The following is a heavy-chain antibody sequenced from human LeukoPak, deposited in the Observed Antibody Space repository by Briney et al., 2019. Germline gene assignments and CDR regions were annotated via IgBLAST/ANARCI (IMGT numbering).Heavy chain of an antibody. V-gene: IGHV1-8*01. Sequence: ASVKVSCRASGYTFTSYDINWVRQATGQGLEWMGWMNPNSGNTGYAQKFQGRVTMTRNTSISTAYMELSSLRSEDTAVYYCASLDLKGIAAAGTSYWGQGTLVTVSS. CDR3: ASLDLKGIAAAGTSY. CDR1: GYTFTSYD. J-gene: IGHJ4*02. CDR2: MNPNSGNT. D-gene: IGHD6-13*01.